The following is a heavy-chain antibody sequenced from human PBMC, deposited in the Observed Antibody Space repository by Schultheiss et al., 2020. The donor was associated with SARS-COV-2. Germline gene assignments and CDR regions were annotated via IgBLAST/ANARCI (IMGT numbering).Heavy chain of an antibody. D-gene: IGHD3-3*01. Sequence: SETLSLTCAVYGGSFSGYYWNWIRQPPGKGLEWIGEINHSGSTNYNPSLRSRVTISVDTSKNQFSLKLNSVTAADTAVYYCARVDLDLWGRGYSFDYWGQGTLVTVSS. CDR1: GGSFSGYY. V-gene: IGHV4-34*01. CDR2: INHSGST. CDR3: ARVDLDLWGRGYSFDY. J-gene: IGHJ4*02.